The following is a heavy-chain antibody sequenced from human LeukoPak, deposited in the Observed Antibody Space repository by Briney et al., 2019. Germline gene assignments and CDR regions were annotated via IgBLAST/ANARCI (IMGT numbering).Heavy chain of an antibody. D-gene: IGHD1-7*01. V-gene: IGHV1-46*01. CDR2: IVVGSGNT. CDR3: ARGWGGNWNYLSAFDI. Sequence: ASVKVSCKASGYTFTSYYMHWVRQAPGQGLEWMGWIVVGSGNTNYAQKFQGRVTITTDESTSTAYMELSSLRSEDTAVYYCARGWGGNWNYLSAFDIWGQGTMVTASS. CDR1: GYTFTSYY. J-gene: IGHJ3*02.